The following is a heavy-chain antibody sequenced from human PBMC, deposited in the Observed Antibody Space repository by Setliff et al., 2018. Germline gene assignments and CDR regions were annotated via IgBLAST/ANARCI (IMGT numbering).Heavy chain of an antibody. CDR3: ASDSGSYMTNFDY. Sequence: GGSLRLSCAASGFGFSTNAMNWVRQAPGKGLEWVSSISSSSYIYYADSVKGRFTISRDNAKNSLYLQMNSLRAEDTAVYYCASDSGSYMTNFDYWGQGTLVTVSS. J-gene: IGHJ4*02. CDR2: ISSSSYI. D-gene: IGHD1-26*01. V-gene: IGHV3-21*01. CDR1: GFGFSTNA.